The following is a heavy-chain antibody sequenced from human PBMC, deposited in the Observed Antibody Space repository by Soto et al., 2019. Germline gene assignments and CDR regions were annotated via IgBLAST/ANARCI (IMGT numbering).Heavy chain of an antibody. J-gene: IGHJ6*03. D-gene: IGHD3-3*01. CDR2: IIPILGIA. CDR3: ARAYYDVWSHTDV. Sequence: SVKVSCKASGGTFSSYTISWVRQAPGQGLEWMGRIIPILGIANYAQKFQGRVTITADKSKNTLYLQMSSLRAEDTAIYYCARAYYDVWSHTDVWGKGTTVTVSS. CDR1: GGTFSSYT. V-gene: IGHV1-69*02.